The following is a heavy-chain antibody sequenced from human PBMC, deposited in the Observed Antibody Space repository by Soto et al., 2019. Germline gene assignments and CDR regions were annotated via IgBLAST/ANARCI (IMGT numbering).Heavy chain of an antibody. J-gene: IGHJ5*02. V-gene: IGHV1-8*01. CDR2: MNPNSGNT. CDR3: ASRRITGTTYWFDP. CDR1: GYTFTSYD. Sequence: ASVKVSCKASGYTFTSYDINWVRQATVQGLEWMGWMNPNSGNTGYAQKFQGRVTMTRNTSISTAYMELSSLRSEDTAVYYCASRRITGTTYWFDPWGQGTLVTVSS. D-gene: IGHD1-20*01.